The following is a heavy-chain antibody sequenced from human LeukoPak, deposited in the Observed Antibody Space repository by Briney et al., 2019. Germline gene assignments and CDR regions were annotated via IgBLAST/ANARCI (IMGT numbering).Heavy chain of an antibody. CDR2: ISSSSTI. Sequence: GGSLRLSCAASGFTFSSYSMTWVRQAPGKGLEWVSYISSSSTIYYADSVKGRFTISRDNAKNSLYLQMNSLRAEDTAVYYCARARSAINWGQGTLVTVSS. V-gene: IGHV3-48*01. J-gene: IGHJ4*02. CDR1: GFTFSSYS. D-gene: IGHD3-9*01. CDR3: ARARSAIN.